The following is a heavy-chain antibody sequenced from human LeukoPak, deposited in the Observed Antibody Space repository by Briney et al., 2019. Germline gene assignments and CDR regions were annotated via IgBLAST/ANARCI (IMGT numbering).Heavy chain of an antibody. CDR2: IYYSGST. CDR3: ARLAYYYDSSGYYEGALFDY. CDR1: GGSISSSSYY. V-gene: IGHV4-39*01. Sequence: SETLSLTCTVAGGSISSSSYYWGWIRQPPGKGLEWIGSIYYSGSTYYNPSLKSRVTISVDTSTNQFSLKLSSVTAADTAVYYCARLAYYYDSSGYYEGALFDYWGQGTLVTVSS. D-gene: IGHD3-22*01. J-gene: IGHJ4*02.